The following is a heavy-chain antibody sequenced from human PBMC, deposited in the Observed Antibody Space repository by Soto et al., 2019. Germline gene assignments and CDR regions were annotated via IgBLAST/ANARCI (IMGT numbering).Heavy chain of an antibody. CDR2: IYYSGST. CDR3: ARHRISMVRGVISGPSFDY. Sequence: PSETLSLTCTVSGGSISSYYWSWIRQPPGKGLEWIGYIYYSGSTNYNPSLKSRVTISVDTSKNQFSLKLSSVTAADTAVYYCARHRISMVRGVISGPSFDYWGQGTLVTVSS. D-gene: IGHD3-10*01. CDR1: GGSISSYY. J-gene: IGHJ4*02. V-gene: IGHV4-59*08.